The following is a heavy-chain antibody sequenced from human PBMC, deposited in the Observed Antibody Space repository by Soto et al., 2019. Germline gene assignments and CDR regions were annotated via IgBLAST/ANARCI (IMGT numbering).Heavy chain of an antibody. Sequence: EVQLLESGGGLVQPGGSLRLSCAASGFTFISYAMSWVRQTPGKGLEWVSSISGSGGNTYYADSVKGRFTISRDNSRNTLYLQMNSLTAEDTAVYYCAKDSRRSGSYTISWFDLWGQGTLVTVSS. CDR2: ISGSGGNT. J-gene: IGHJ5*02. D-gene: IGHD6-25*01. CDR3: AKDSRRSGSYTISWFDL. V-gene: IGHV3-23*01. CDR1: GFTFISYA.